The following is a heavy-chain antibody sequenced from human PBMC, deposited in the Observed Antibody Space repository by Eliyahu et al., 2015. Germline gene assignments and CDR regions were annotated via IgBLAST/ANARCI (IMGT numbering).Heavy chain of an antibody. V-gene: IGHV1-18*01. CDR1: GFSFTDXG. J-gene: IGHJ4*02. CDR2: ISVYSGNT. CDR3: ARAPQFSGLPRPPTDY. Sequence: QVHLVQSGVEVKKXGAXVRXXXKTAGFSFTDXGFTWVRQAPGQGLXXMGWISVYSGNTNYAQKFQGRVTMTTDTSTSTAHMELRSLRSDDTAMYYCARAPQFSGLPRPPTDYWGQGTLITVSS. D-gene: IGHD3-16*01.